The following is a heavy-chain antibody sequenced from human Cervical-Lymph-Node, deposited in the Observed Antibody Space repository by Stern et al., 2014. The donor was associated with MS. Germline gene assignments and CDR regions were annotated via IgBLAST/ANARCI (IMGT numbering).Heavy chain of an antibody. Sequence: EMQLVESGGGLVKPGGSLRLSCAASGFNFKDAWMSWVRQAPGKGLEWIGRIKSKSDGGTTDFAAPVKGRFTISRDDSKNTQYLQMNSLKGEDTAVYFCTTDSRMGGNYPYNWFDPWGQGTLVTVSS. D-gene: IGHD4-23*01. J-gene: IGHJ5*02. CDR2: IKSKSDGGTT. CDR3: TTDSRMGGNYPYNWFDP. CDR1: GFNFKDAW. V-gene: IGHV3-15*01.